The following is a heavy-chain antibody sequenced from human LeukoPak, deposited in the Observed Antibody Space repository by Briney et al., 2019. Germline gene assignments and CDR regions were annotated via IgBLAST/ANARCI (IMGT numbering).Heavy chain of an antibody. J-gene: IGHJ6*02. CDR1: GYTLTELS. CDR3: ATVDRVVVAAPIYYYYGMDV. Sequence: ASVKVSCKVSGYTLTELSMHWVRQAPGKGLEWMGGFGPEDGETIYAQKFQGRVTMTEDTSTDTAYMELSSLRSEDTAVYYCATVDRVVVAAPIYYYYGMDVWGQGTTVTVSS. D-gene: IGHD2-15*01. CDR2: FGPEDGET. V-gene: IGHV1-24*01.